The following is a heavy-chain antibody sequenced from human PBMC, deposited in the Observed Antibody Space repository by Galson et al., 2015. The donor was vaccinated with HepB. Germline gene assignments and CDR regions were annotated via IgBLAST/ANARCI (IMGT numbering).Heavy chain of an antibody. Sequence: SLRLSCAASGFTFDDYGMSWVRQAPGKGLEWVSGINWDGGSTGYADSVKGRFTISRDNAKNSLYLQMNSLRAEDTALYYCAREIIPAAMNLYYYYGMDVWGQGTTVTVSS. D-gene: IGHD2-2*01. CDR2: INWDGGST. CDR1: GFTFDDYG. CDR3: AREIIPAAMNLYYYYGMDV. J-gene: IGHJ6*02. V-gene: IGHV3-20*04.